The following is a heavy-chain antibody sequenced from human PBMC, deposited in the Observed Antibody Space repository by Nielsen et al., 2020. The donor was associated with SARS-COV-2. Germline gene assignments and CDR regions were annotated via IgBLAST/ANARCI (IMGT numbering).Heavy chain of an antibody. CDR2: ISYDGSNK. CDR3: ARGDSHYMDV. J-gene: IGHJ6*03. D-gene: IGHD1-26*01. V-gene: IGHV3-33*05. Sequence: VRQAPGKGLEWVAVISYDGSNKYYADSVKGRFTISRDNAKNSLYLQMNSLRAEDTAVYYCARGDSHYMDVWGKGTTVTVSS.